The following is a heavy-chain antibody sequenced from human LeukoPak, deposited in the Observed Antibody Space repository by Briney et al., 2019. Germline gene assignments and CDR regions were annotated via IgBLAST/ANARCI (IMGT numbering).Heavy chain of an antibody. D-gene: IGHD3-22*01. Sequence: GGSLRLSCAASGFTFSAPSMHWVRQAPGQGLEWVGRIKSKAHSYATTYGASVKGRFTISRDDSKNTAYLQMNSLKTEDTAVYYCTRLSYYYDSNVYYYVFDYWGQGTLVTVSS. V-gene: IGHV3-73*01. CDR1: GFTFSAPS. J-gene: IGHJ4*02. CDR2: IKSKAHSYAT. CDR3: TRLSYYYDSNVYYYVFDY.